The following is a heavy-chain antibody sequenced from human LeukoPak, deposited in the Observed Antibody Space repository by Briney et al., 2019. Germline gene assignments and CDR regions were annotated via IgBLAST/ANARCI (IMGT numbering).Heavy chain of an antibody. CDR3: AREDYYGSGSFSNWLDP. J-gene: IGHJ5*02. D-gene: IGHD3-10*01. CDR1: GYTFNIYD. CDR2: MNPNSGNT. V-gene: IGHV1-8*01. Sequence: ASVKVPCKASGYTFNIYDINWVRQAPGQGLEWMGWMNPNSGNTGYAQKFQGRVTMTRNTSITTAYMELRSLKSDDTAVYYCAREDYYGSGSFSNWLDPWGQGTLVTVSS.